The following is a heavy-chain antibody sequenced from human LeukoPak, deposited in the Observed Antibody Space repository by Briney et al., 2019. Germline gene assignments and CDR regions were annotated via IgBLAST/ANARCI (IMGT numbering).Heavy chain of an antibody. CDR1: GGSISSSSYY. Sequence: SETLSLTCTVSGGSISSSSYYWGWIRQPPGKGLEWIGSIYYSGSTYYNPSLKSRVTISVDTSKNQFSLELSSVTAADTAVYYCARDRYDSSGYGINDYWGQGTLVTVSS. D-gene: IGHD3-22*01. CDR2: IYYSGST. V-gene: IGHV4-39*07. J-gene: IGHJ4*02. CDR3: ARDRYDSSGYGINDY.